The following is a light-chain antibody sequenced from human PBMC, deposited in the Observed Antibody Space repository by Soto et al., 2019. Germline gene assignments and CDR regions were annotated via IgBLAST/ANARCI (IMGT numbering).Light chain of an antibody. CDR1: QSVSSSY. CDR3: QQYDSSPLT. CDR2: GAS. V-gene: IGKV3-20*01. Sequence: EIVLTQSPGTLSLSPGERATLSCRASQSVSSSYLAWYQQKPGQAPRLLIYGASSRATGIPDRFSGSGSGTDFTLTISRLEPEDFAVYYCQQYDSSPLTFGQGTMVEIK. J-gene: IGKJ1*01.